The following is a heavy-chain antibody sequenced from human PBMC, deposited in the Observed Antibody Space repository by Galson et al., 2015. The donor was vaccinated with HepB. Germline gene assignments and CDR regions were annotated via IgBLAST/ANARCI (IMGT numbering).Heavy chain of an antibody. CDR2: IIPVFGTA. CDR1: GGTFSSYA. CDR3: ARAICSGGSCYSAFDY. V-gene: IGHV1-69*13. J-gene: IGHJ4*02. D-gene: IGHD2-15*01. Sequence: SVKVSCKASGGTFSSYAISWVRQAPGQGLEWMGGIIPVFGTANYAQKFQGRVTITADESTSTAYMELSSLRSEDTAVYYCARAICSGGSCYSAFDYWGQGALVTVSS.